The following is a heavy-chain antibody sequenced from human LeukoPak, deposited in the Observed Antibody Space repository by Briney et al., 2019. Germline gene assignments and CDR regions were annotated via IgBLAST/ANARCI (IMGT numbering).Heavy chain of an antibody. V-gene: IGHV1-58*01. D-gene: IGHD3-10*01. CDR1: GFTNSNSS. CDR3: AATSIRMVQRIIYYGKDV. J-gene: IGHJ6*02. CDR2: IVVGTGKT. Sequence: ASVEVSCKASGFTNSNSSVQWVRQARGQRPEWIGWIVVGTGKTNYAQRLQERVTISRDMSTGTVDMELSSLRSEDTAVYYCAATSIRMVQRIIYYGKDVWGQGTTVTVSS.